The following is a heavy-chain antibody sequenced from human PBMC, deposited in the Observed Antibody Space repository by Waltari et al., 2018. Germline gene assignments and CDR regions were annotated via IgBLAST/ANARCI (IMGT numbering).Heavy chain of an antibody. J-gene: IGHJ6*02. CDR1: GGSSSGYF. CDR3: ARVGDYHGSGRFGLDV. V-gene: IGHV4-34*01. D-gene: IGHD3-10*01. CDR2: INRDGTA. Sequence: QAQLHQWGAGLLKPSETLSLTCAVSGGSSSGYFWRWIRHSPGKGLEWIGEINRDGTANYNPSLKSRVGMSVDTIKSQISLSLSSVTAADAAVYYCARVGDYHGSGRFGLDVWGRGTRVTVSS.